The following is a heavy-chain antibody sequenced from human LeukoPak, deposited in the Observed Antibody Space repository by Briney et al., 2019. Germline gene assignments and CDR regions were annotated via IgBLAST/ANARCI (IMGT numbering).Heavy chain of an antibody. CDR3: ARAGYSSGWAKYNWFDL. CDR2: IYYSGST. D-gene: IGHD6-19*01. CDR1: GGSTSSSSYY. J-gene: IGHJ5*02. Sequence: SETLSLTCTVSGGSTSSSSYYWGWIRQPPGKGLEWIGYIYYSGSTNYNPSLKSRVTISVDTSKNQFSLKLSSVTAADTAVYYCARAGYSSGWAKYNWFDLWGQGTLVTVSS. V-gene: IGHV4-61*05.